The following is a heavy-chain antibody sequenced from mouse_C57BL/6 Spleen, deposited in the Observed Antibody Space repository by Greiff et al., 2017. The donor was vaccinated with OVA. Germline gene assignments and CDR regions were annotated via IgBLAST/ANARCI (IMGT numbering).Heavy chain of an antibody. CDR3: ARYRRGYAMDY. CDR1: GYAFSSYW. J-gene: IGHJ4*01. Sequence: VQLQQSGAELVKPGASVKISCKASGYAFSSYWMNWVKQRPGKGLEWIGQIYPGDGDTNYNGKFKGKATLTADKSSSTAYMQLSSLNSEDYAVDFCARYRRGYAMDYWGQGTSVTVSS. V-gene: IGHV1-80*01. CDR2: IYPGDGDT.